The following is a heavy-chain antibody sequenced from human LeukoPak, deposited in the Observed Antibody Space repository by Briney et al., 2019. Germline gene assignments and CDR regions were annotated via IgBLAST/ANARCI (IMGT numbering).Heavy chain of an antibody. J-gene: IGHJ4*02. CDR3: AGGTAMVRGVIPGDY. CDR1: GYTFTSYG. D-gene: IGHD3-10*01. CDR2: ISAYNGNT. V-gene: IGHV1-18*01. Sequence: ASVKVSCKASGYTFTSYGISWVRQAPGQGLEWMGWISAYNGNTNYAQKLQGRVTMTTDTSTSTAYVELRSLRSDDTAVYYCAGGTAMVRGVIPGDYWGQGTLVTVSS.